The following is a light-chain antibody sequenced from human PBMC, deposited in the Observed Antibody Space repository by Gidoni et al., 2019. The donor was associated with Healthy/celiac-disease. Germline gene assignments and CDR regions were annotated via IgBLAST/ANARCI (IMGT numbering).Light chain of an antibody. V-gene: IGLV4-69*01. Sequence: QLVLTQSPSASASLGPSVKLTCTLSSGHSSYAITWHQQQPEKGPRYLMKLNSDGSHSKGDGIPDRFSGSSSGAERYLTISSLQSEGEADYYCQTWGTGFWVFGGGTKLTVL. J-gene: IGLJ3*02. CDR3: QTWGTGFWV. CDR1: SGHSSYA. CDR2: LNSDGSH.